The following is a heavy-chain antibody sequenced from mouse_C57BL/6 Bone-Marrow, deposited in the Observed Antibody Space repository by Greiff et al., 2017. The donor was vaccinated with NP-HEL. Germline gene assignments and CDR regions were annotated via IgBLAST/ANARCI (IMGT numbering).Heavy chain of an antibody. J-gene: IGHJ2*01. V-gene: IGHV5-15*01. CDR1: GFTFSDYG. Sequence: EVKLVESGGGLVQPGGSLKLSCAASGFTFSDYGMAWVRQAPRKGPEWVAFIRNLAYSIYYADTVTGRFTISRENAKNTQYLEMSSLGYEDTAMYYCARHGLYSNYLYFDYWGQGTTLTVSS. CDR2: IRNLAYSI. D-gene: IGHD2-5*01. CDR3: ARHGLYSNYLYFDY.